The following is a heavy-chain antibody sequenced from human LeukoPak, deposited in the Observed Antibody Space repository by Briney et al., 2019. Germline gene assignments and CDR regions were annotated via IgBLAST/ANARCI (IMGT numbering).Heavy chain of an antibody. CDR3: AKDHRASWIAAAFVPVSYFDY. Sequence: TGGSLRLSCAASGFTFSSYGMHWVRQAPGKGLEWVAVISYDGSNKYYADSVKGRFTISRDNSKNTLYLQMNSLRAEDTAVYYCAKDHRASWIAAAFVPVSYFDYWGQGTLVTVSS. CDR2: ISYDGSNK. CDR1: GFTFSSYG. J-gene: IGHJ4*02. D-gene: IGHD6-13*01. V-gene: IGHV3-30*18.